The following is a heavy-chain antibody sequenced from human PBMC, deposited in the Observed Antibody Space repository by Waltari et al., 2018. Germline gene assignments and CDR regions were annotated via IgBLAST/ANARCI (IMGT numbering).Heavy chain of an antibody. D-gene: IGHD6-19*01. J-gene: IGHJ4*02. Sequence: EVQLVESGGGLVQPGGSLRLSCTASGFTFSSYSMVWVRQAPGKGLGWVATIKQDGRGGYYVDSVKGRFTFSRDNAKNSLYLQMNSLRAEDTAVYYCARPYSSGWYINFDYWGQGTLVTVSS. CDR3: ARPYSSGWYINFDY. CDR1: GFTFSSYS. CDR2: IKQDGRGG. V-gene: IGHV3-7*01.